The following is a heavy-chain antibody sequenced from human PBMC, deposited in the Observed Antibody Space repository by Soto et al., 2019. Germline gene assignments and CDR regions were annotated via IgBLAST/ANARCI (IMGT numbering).Heavy chain of an antibody. CDR1: GGDFNSYT. Sequence: QLVQSGAEVKKPGSSVKVSCKASGGDFNSYTISWVRQAPGQGPEWMGTIIPILDVAKNAQKFQGRVTISADKSASTVYMELRSLRSDDTAVYYCAQLWFGELWHGMDVWGHGTTVTVSS. D-gene: IGHD3-10*01. CDR2: IIPILDVA. CDR3: AQLWFGELWHGMDV. J-gene: IGHJ6*02. V-gene: IGHV1-69*02.